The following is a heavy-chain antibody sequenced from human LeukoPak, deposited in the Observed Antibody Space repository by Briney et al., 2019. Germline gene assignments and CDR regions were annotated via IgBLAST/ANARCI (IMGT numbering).Heavy chain of an antibody. D-gene: IGHD6-13*01. CDR1: GYTFTSYG. Sequence: ASVKVSCKASGYTFTSYGISWVRQAPGQGLEWMGWISAYNGNTNYAQKLQDRVTMTTDTSTSTAYMELRSLRSDHTAVYYCARSTHGYDAFDIWGQGTMVTVSS. J-gene: IGHJ3*02. CDR3: ARSTHGYDAFDI. V-gene: IGHV1-18*01. CDR2: ISAYNGNT.